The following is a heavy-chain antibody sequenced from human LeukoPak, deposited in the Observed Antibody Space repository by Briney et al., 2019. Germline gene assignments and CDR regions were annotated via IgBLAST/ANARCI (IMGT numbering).Heavy chain of an antibody. V-gene: IGHV6-1*01. Sequence: SPTLSLTFAISGDSVSSNSAAWTWIRQSPSRGLEWLGRTYYRSKWYYDYGVSVKSRITIIPDTSKNQFSLHLNSVTPDDTAQYYCVRDQELFDYWGQGTLVTVSS. CDR3: VRDQELFDY. J-gene: IGHJ4*02. CDR2: TYYRSKWYY. D-gene: IGHD1-7*01. CDR1: GDSVSSNSAA.